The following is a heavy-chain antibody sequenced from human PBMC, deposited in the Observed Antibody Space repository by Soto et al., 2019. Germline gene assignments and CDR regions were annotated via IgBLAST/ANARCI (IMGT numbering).Heavy chain of an antibody. V-gene: IGHV4-34*01. CDR1: GGSFSGYY. CDR2: INHSGST. Sequence: SSETLSLTCAVYGGSFSGYYWSWIRQPPGKGLEWIGEINHSGSTNYNPSLKSRVTISVDTSKNQFSLKLSSVTAADTAVYYCARGYGQRFWFDPWGQGTLVTVS. CDR3: ARGYGQRFWFDP. D-gene: IGHD3-10*01. J-gene: IGHJ5*02.